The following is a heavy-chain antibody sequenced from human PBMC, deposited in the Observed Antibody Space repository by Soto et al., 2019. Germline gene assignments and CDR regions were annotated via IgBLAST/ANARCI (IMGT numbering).Heavy chain of an antibody. CDR2: ISYDGSNK. CDR3: ARALEARHIVVVTDIDWFDP. D-gene: IGHD2-21*02. Sequence: GGSLRLSCAASGFTFSSYGMHWVRQAPGKGLEWVADISYDGSNKYYADSVKGRFTISRDNSKNTLYLQMNSLRAEDTAVYYCARALEARHIVVVTDIDWFDPWGQGTLVTVSS. V-gene: IGHV3-30*03. CDR1: GFTFSSYG. J-gene: IGHJ5*02.